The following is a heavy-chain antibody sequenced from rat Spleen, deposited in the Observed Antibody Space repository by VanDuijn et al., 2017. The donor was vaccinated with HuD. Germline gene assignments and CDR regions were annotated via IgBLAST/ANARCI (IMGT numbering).Heavy chain of an antibody. V-gene: IGHV2-45*01. Sequence: VQLMESGPGLVQPSETLSLICTVSGFSLTCHNIHWVRQPPGEGLEWMGVMWRGGTTDYKSDLKSRLSISRDISKNQVFLKVESLQSEDTSTYYCARDMGAHWGQGVMVTVSS. J-gene: IGHJ2*01. D-gene: IGHD1-3*01. CDR1: GFSLTCHN. CDR2: MWRGGTT. CDR3: ARDMGAH.